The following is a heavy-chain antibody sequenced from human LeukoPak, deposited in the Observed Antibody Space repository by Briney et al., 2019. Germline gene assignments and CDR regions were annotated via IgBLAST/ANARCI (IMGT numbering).Heavy chain of an antibody. CDR2: IYYSGST. D-gene: IGHD6-13*01. V-gene: IGHV4-39*01. Sequence: SETLSLTCTVSGGSISSGSYYWGWIRQPPGKGLEWIGSIYYSGSTYYNPSLKSRVTISVDTSKNQFSLKLSSVTAADTAVYYCARHSAGRSSWYPGWFDPWGQGTLVTVSS. J-gene: IGHJ5*02. CDR3: ARHSAGRSSWYPGWFDP. CDR1: GGSISSGSYY.